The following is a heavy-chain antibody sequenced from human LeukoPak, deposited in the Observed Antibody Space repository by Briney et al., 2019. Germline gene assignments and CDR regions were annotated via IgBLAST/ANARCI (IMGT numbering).Heavy chain of an antibody. CDR3: ATNTMMRPDNFDY. J-gene: IGHJ4*02. V-gene: IGHV4-59*12. CDR2: IYYSGST. CDR1: GGSISSYY. Sequence: KPSETLSLTCTVSGGSISSYYWSWIRQPPGKGLEWIGYIYYSGSTNYNPSLKSRVTISVDTSRNQFSLKLSSVTAADTAVYYCATNTMMRPDNFDYWGQGTLVTVSS. D-gene: IGHD3-22*01.